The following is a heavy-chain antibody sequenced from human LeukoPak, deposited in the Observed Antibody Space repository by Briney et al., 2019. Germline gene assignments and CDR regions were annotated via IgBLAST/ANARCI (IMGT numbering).Heavy chain of an antibody. CDR3: AREYSSGLALGY. Sequence: PGGSLRLPCAASGFTFSSYAMSWVRQAPGKGLEWVSSNSISGDNTYYADSVKGRFTISRDNFKNTLYLQMNSLRAEDTAVYYCAREYSSGLALGYWGQGTLVTVSS. D-gene: IGHD6-19*01. V-gene: IGHV3-23*01. CDR1: GFTFSSYA. J-gene: IGHJ4*02. CDR2: NSISGDNT.